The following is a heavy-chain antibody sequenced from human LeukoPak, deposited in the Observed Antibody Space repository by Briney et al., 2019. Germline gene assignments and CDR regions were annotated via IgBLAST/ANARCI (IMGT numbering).Heavy chain of an antibody. J-gene: IGHJ3*02. CDR3: ARTAVTAMFLDAFDI. CDR2: IIPIFGTA. V-gene: IGHV1-69*13. Sequence: SVKVSCKASGGTFSSYAISWVRQAPGQGLEWMGGIIPIFGTANYAQKFQGRVTITADESTSTAYMELSSLRSEDTAMYYCARTAVTAMFLDAFDIWGQGTMVTVSS. CDR1: GGTFSSYA. D-gene: IGHD2-21*02.